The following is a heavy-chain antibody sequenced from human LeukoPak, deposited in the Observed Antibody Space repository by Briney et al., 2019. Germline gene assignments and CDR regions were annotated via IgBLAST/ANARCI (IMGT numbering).Heavy chain of an antibody. CDR3: ARVPGYYDSSGYSIPSYYYYGMDV. Sequence: SETLSLTCTVSGGSISSYYWSWIRQPAGKGLEWIGRIYTSGSTNYNPSLKSRVTMSVDTSKNQFSLKLSSVTAADTAVYYCARVPGYYDSSGYSIPSYYYYGMDVWGQGTTVTVSS. J-gene: IGHJ6*02. CDR2: IYTSGST. D-gene: IGHD3-22*01. V-gene: IGHV4-4*07. CDR1: GGSISSYY.